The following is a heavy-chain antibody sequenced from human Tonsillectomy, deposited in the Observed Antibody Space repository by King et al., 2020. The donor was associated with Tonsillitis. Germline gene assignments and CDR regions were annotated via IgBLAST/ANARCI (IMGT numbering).Heavy chain of an antibody. CDR3: ARGYFGSGPDYYYSYMDV. CDR2: INHIGST. CDR1: GGSFSGYY. D-gene: IGHD3-10*01. V-gene: IGHV4-34*01. J-gene: IGHJ6*03. Sequence: VQLQQWGAGLLKPSETLSLTCAVYGGSFSGYYWSWIRQPPGKGLEWIGEINHIGSTNYNPSLKSRVTISLDTSKNQFSLKLSSVTAADTAVYYCARGYFGSGPDYYYSYMDVWGNGTTVTVSS.